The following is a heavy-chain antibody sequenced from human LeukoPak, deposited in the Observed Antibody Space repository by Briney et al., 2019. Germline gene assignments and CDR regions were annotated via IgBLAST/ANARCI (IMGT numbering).Heavy chain of an antibody. Sequence: SETLSLTCAVYGGSFSGYYWSWIRQPPGKGLEWIGEINHSGSTNYNPSLKSRVTISVDTSKNQFSLKLSSVTAADTAVYYGARMTTVYRRFDYWGQGTLVTVSS. D-gene: IGHD4-17*01. CDR2: INHSGST. CDR3: ARMTTVYRRFDY. V-gene: IGHV4-34*01. CDR1: GGSFSGYY. J-gene: IGHJ4*02.